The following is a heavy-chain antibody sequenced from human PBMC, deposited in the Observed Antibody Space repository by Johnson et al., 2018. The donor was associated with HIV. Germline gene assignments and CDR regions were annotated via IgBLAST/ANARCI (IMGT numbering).Heavy chain of an antibody. CDR1: GFTFSDYY. J-gene: IGHJ3*02. V-gene: IGHV3-7*01. Sequence: VQLVESGGGLVQPGGSLRLSCATSGFTFSDYYMSWIRQAPGKGLEWVANIKQDGSEKYYVDSVKGRFTISSDNAKNSLYLQMNSLRGEGTAVYYCARDPLAYDNFWSGSLHAFDIWGQGTKVTVSS. CDR3: ARDPLAYDNFWSGSLHAFDI. CDR2: IKQDGSEK. D-gene: IGHD3-3*01.